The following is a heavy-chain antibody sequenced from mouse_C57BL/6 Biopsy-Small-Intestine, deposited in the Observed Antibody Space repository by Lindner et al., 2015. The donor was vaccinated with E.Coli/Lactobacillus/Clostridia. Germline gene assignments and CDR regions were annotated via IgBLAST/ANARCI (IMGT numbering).Heavy chain of an antibody. CDR1: GGTFGSYS. J-gene: IGHJ4*01. CDR3: AAQKDGDVWGNYRYTEDY. CDR2: IIPVYPTP. V-gene: IGHV1-69*02. D-gene: IGHD2-13*01. Sequence: SVKVSCKASGGTFGSYSFSWVRQAPGQGLEWMGGIIPVYPTPNYAQKFRGRVTITADESTSTVYMELSSLKSEDTALYYCAAQKDGDVWGNYRYTEDYWGQGTLVTVSS.